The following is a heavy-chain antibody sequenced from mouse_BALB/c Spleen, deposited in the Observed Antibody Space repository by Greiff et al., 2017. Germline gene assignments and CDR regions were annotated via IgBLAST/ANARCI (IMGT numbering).Heavy chain of an antibody. Sequence: QVQLQQPGAELVKPGASVKLSCKASGYTFTSYWMHWVKQRPGQGLEWIGEINPSNGRTNYIEKFKSKATLTVDKSSSTAYMQLSSLTSDDSAVYYCARGTTLVYFDYGGQGTTLTVSS. V-gene: IGHV1S81*02. J-gene: IGHJ2*01. CDR2: INPSNGRT. CDR1: GYTFTSYW. D-gene: IGHD1-1*01. CDR3: ARGTTLVYFDY.